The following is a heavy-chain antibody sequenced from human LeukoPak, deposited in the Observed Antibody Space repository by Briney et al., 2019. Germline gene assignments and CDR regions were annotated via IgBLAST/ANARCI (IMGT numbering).Heavy chain of an antibody. D-gene: IGHD5-18*01. J-gene: IGHJ1*01. CDR3: AVDTAMVMTGYFQH. V-gene: IGHV1-18*01. CDR1: GYTFTSYG. CDR2: ISAYNGNT. Sequence: ASVKVSCKASGYTFTSYGISWVRQAPGQGLEWMGWISAYNGNTNYAQKLQGRVTMTTDTSTSTVYMELSSLRSEDTAVYYCAVDTAMVMTGYFQHWGQGTLVTVSS.